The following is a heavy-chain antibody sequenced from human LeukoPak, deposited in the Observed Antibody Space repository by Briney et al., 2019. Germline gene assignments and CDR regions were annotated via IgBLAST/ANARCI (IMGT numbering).Heavy chain of an antibody. CDR1: GGSISSYY. Sequence: SETLSLTCTVSGGSISSYYWSWIRQPPGKGLEWIGYIYYSGSTNYNPSLKSQVTISVDTSKNQFSLKLSSVTAADTAVYYCARVTYDYVWGSYRNRFDPWGQGTLVTVSS. J-gene: IGHJ5*02. CDR2: IYYSGST. V-gene: IGHV4-59*01. CDR3: ARVTYDYVWGSYRNRFDP. D-gene: IGHD3-16*02.